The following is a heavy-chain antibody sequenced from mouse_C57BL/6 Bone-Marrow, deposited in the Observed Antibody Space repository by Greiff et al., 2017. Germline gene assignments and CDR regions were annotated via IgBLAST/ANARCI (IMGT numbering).Heavy chain of an antibody. J-gene: IGHJ3*01. CDR3: ARSVISDCYYGFAY. Sequence: QVKLQQSGAELAKPGASVKLSCKASGYTFTSYWMHWVKPRPGQGLEWIGYINPSSGYTKYNQKFKGKSTLTADKSSSTASMELSSLTYEDSSVYYCARSVISDCYYGFAYWGQGTLVTVSA. CDR1: GYTFTSYW. CDR2: INPSSGYT. V-gene: IGHV1-7*01. D-gene: IGHD2-3*01.